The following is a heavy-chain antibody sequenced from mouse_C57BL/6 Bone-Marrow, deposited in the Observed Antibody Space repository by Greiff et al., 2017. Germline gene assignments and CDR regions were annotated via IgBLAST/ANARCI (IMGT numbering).Heavy chain of an antibody. Sequence: EVKLVESEGGLVQPGSSMKLSCTASGFSFSDYYMAWVRQVPEKGLEWVANINYDGSSTYYLDPLKSRFIISRDNAKNIQYLQMSSLKSEDTATYYCARAASIYYGYGFAYWGQGTLVTVSA. V-gene: IGHV5-16*01. CDR3: ARAASIYYGYGFAY. CDR2: INYDGSST. CDR1: GFSFSDYY. J-gene: IGHJ3*01. D-gene: IGHD2-2*01.